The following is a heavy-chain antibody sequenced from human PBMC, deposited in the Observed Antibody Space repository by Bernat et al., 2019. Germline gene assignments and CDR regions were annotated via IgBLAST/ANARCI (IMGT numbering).Heavy chain of an antibody. J-gene: IGHJ3*02. Sequence: QVQLVESGGGVVQPGRSLRLSCAASGFTFSSYAMHWVRQAPGKGLEWVAVISYDGSNKYYADSVKGRFTISRDNSKNTLYLQMNSLRAEDTAVYYCAKDIKGEDDDFDIWGQGTMVTVSS. CDR3: AKDIKGEDDDFDI. D-gene: IGHD3-16*01. CDR1: GFTFSSYA. CDR2: ISYDGSNK. V-gene: IGHV3-30-3*01.